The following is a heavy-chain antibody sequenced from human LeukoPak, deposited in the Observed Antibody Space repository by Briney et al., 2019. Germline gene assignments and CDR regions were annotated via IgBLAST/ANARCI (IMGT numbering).Heavy chain of an antibody. V-gene: IGHV3-23*01. CDR1: GFTFSRYA. CDR2: ISGSGGST. J-gene: IGHJ5*02. D-gene: IGHD6-13*01. CDR3: AHPTEYSSSWYGNWFDP. Sequence: GGSLRLSCAASGFTFSRYAMSWVRQAPGKGLEWVSAISGSGGSTYYADSVKGRFTISRDNSKNTLYLQMNSLRAEDTAVYYCAHPTEYSSSWYGNWFDPWGQGTLVTVSS.